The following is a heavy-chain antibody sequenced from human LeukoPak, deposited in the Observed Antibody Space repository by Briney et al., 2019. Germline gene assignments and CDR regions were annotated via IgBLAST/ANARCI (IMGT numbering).Heavy chain of an antibody. D-gene: IGHD6-19*01. CDR3: ARGSRPPIAVAGTGWFDP. CDR1: GFTFSDYY. CDR2: ISSSGSTI. Sequence: PGGSLRLSCAASGFTFSDYYMSWIRQAPGKGLEWVSYISSSGSTIYYADSVKGRFTISRDNAKNLLYLQMNSLRAEDTAVYYCARGSRPPIAVAGTGWFDPWGQGTLVTVSS. J-gene: IGHJ5*02. V-gene: IGHV3-11*01.